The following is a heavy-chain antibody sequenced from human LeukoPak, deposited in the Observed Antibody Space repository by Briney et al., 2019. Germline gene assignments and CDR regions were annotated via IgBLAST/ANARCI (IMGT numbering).Heavy chain of an antibody. J-gene: IGHJ4*02. CDR1: GFTVSSNY. CDR2: IYSGGST. Sequence: GGSLRLSCAASGFTVSSNYMSWVRQAPGKGLEWVSVIYSGGSTYYADSVKGRFTISRDNSKNTLYLQMNSPRAEDTAVYYCARASRGDYFDYWGQGTLVTVSS. V-gene: IGHV3-53*01. CDR3: ARASRGDYFDY. D-gene: IGHD3-10*01.